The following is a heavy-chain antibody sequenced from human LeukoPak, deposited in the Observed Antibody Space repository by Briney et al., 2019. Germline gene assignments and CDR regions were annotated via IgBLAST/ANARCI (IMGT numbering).Heavy chain of an antibody. D-gene: IGHD3-10*01. CDR3: ARVRGTYYGSGPYYYYGMDV. V-gene: IGHV4-30-4*01. Sequence: PSETLSLTCTVSGGSISSGDYYWSWIRQPPGKGLEWIGYIYYSGSTCYNPSLKSRVTISVDTSKNQFSLKLSSVTVADTAVYYCARVRGTYYGSGPYYYYGMDVWGQGTTVTVSS. J-gene: IGHJ6*02. CDR1: GGSISSGDYY. CDR2: IYYSGST.